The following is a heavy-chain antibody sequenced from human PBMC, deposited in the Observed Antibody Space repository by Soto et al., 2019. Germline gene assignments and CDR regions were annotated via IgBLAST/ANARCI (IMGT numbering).Heavy chain of an antibody. CDR2: VNPIVSMS. V-gene: IGHV1-69*02. J-gene: IGHJ4*02. D-gene: IGHD3-10*01. CDR3: AASYGSGYRAFDY. CDR1: GDTFSFYT. Sequence: SVKVSCKASGDTFSFYTINWVRQAPGLGLEWVGRVNPIVSMSNYAQKFQGRVTITADKSTNTAYMQLSSLRSEDTAIYYCAASYGSGYRAFDYWGQGALVTVSS.